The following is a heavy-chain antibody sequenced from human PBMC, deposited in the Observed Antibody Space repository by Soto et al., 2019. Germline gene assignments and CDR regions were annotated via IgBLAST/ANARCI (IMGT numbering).Heavy chain of an antibody. V-gene: IGHV3-66*01. CDR2: IYSGGST. CDR3: ARGGGGWFPCYFDY. Sequence: EVQLVESGGGLVQPGGSLRLSCAASGFTVSSNYMSWVRQAPGKGLEWVSVIYSGGSTYYADSVKGRFTISRDNSXNPLYLQMNRLSAEDTAVYYCARGGGGWFPCYFDYWGQGTLVTVSS. D-gene: IGHD6-19*01. CDR1: GFTVSSNY. J-gene: IGHJ4*02.